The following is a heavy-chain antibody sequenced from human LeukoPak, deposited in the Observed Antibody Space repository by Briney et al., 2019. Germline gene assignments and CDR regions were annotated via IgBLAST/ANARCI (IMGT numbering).Heavy chain of an antibody. CDR3: ARDGDVRPGSGVLWFGEVRWFDP. D-gene: IGHD3-10*01. V-gene: IGHV1-46*01. CDR1: GYTFTGYY. J-gene: IGHJ5*02. CDR2: INPSGGST. Sequence: ASVKVSCKASGYTFTGYYMHWVRQAPGQGLEWMGIINPSGGSTSYAQKFQGRVTMTRDTSTSTVYMELSSLRSEDTAVYYCARDGDVRPGSGVLWFGEVRWFDPWGQGTLVTVSS.